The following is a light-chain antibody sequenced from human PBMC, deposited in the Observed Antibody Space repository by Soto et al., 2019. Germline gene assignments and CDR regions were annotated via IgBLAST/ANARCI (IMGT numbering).Light chain of an antibody. Sequence: QSALTQPASVSGSPGQSITISCTGTSSDVGSYNLVSWYQQHPGKAPKLMIYEGSKRPSGVSNRFSGSKSGNTASLTISGVQAEGEAGYYCCSYAGSSTFVVFGGGTKLTVL. CDR2: EGS. CDR1: SSDVGSYNL. CDR3: CSYAGSSTFVV. J-gene: IGLJ2*01. V-gene: IGLV2-23*03.